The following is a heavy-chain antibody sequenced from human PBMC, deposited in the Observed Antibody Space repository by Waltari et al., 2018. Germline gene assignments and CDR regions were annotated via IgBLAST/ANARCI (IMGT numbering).Heavy chain of an antibody. D-gene: IGHD2-21*01. V-gene: IGHV4-59*01. Sequence: QVQLQESGPGLVKPSETLSLTCPVSGGSISSYYWSWIRQPPGKGLEWIGYIYYSGSTNYNPSLKSRVTISVDTSKNQFSLKLSSVTAADTAVYYCARDGEGYFDYWGQGTLVTVSS. CDR3: ARDGEGYFDY. CDR1: GGSISSYY. CDR2: IYYSGST. J-gene: IGHJ4*02.